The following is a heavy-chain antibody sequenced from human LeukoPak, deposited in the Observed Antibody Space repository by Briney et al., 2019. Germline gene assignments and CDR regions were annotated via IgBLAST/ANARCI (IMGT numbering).Heavy chain of an antibody. CDR3: ARDSSVSDAFDI. CDR1: GGSISSYY. CDR2: IYYSGST. J-gene: IGHJ3*02. V-gene: IGHV4-59*01. Sequence: SETLSLTCTVSGGSISSYYWSWIRQPPGKGLEWIGYIYYSGSTNYNPSLKSRVTISVDTSKNQFSLKLSSVTAADTAVYCCARDSSVSDAFDIWGQGTMVTVSS.